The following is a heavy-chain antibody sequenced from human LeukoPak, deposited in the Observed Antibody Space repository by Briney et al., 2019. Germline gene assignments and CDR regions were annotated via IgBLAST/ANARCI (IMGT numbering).Heavy chain of an antibody. D-gene: IGHD4-17*01. CDR1: DDSFSSHY. CDR3: ARDLVTVTKGFDT. CDR2: ISYIGTT. J-gene: IGHJ3*02. V-gene: IGHV4-59*11. Sequence: SETLSLTCAVSDDSFSSHYWTWIRQPPGKGLEWIGYISYIGTTNYNPSLKSRVTISIDTSKNQFSLKLSSVTAADTAVYYCARDLVTVTKGFDTWGQGTMVSVSS.